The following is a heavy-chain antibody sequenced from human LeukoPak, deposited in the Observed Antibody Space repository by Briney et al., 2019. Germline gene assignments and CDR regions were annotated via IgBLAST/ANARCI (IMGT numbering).Heavy chain of an antibody. D-gene: IGHD3-9*01. CDR2: ISSSSSYI. V-gene: IGHV3-21*01. J-gene: IGHJ6*02. CDR1: GFTFSDAW. CDR3: ARDDILTGASYHGMDV. Sequence: GGSLRLSCVASGFTFSDAWMSWVRQAPGKGLEWVSSISSSSSYIYYADSVKGRFTISRDNAKNSLYLQMNSLRAEDTAVYYCARDDILTGASYHGMDVWGQGTTVTVSS.